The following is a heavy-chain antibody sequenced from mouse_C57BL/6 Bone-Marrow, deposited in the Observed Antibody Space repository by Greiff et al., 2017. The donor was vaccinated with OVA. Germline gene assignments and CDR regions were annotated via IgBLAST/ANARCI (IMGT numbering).Heavy chain of an antibody. V-gene: IGHV2-9-1*01. CDR1: GFSLTSYA. CDR2: IWTGGGT. Sequence: VQVVESGPGLVAPSQSLSITCTVSGFSLTSYAISWVRQPPGKGLEWLGVIWTGGGTNYNSALKSRLSISKDNSKSQVFLKMNSLQTDDTARYYCATSYYYGSSYWFAYWGQGTLVTVSA. CDR3: ATSYYYGSSYWFAY. D-gene: IGHD1-1*01. J-gene: IGHJ3*01.